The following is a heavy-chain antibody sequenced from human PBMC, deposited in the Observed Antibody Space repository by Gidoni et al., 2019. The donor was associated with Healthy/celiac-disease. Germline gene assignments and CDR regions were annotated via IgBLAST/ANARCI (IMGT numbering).Heavy chain of an antibody. CDR1: GYTFTSYG. J-gene: IGHJ3*02. CDR3: ARTPHCSGGSCYSGLAFDI. CDR2: ISAYNGNT. V-gene: IGHV1-18*01. D-gene: IGHD2-15*01. Sequence: QVQLVQSGAEVKKPGASVKVSCKASGYTFTSYGISWVRQAPGQGLEWMGWISAYNGNTNYAQKLQGRVTMTTDTSTSTAYMELRSLRSDDTAVYYCARTPHCSGGSCYSGLAFDIWGQGTMVTVSS.